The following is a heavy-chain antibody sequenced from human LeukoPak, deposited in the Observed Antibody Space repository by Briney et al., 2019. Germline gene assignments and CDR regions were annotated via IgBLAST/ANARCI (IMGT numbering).Heavy chain of an antibody. CDR3: AKGERVYCSASTCYPFDY. V-gene: IGHV3-23*01. J-gene: IGHJ4*02. CDR1: GFIFSSYA. Sequence: GSLRLSCAASGFIFSSYAMNWVRQAPGTMLEWVSSITGGGESTYHADSVKGRFTISRDNSKNTVSLQMNSLRAEDTAVYYCAKGERVYCSASTCYPFDYWGQGILVSVSS. CDR2: ITGGGEST. D-gene: IGHD2-15*01.